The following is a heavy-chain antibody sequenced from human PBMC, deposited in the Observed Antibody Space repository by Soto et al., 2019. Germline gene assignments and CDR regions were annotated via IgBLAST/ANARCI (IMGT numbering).Heavy chain of an antibody. D-gene: IGHD2-8*01. Sequence: VQLLESGGGLVQPGGSLRLSCAASGFTFSSYAMSWVRQAPGKGLEWVSSISVSGGSTYYADSVKGRFTISRDNSKNTLYLQMNSLRAEDTAVYYCAKGGPESESAVYAFDIWGQGTMVTVSS. CDR1: GFTFSSYA. J-gene: IGHJ3*02. V-gene: IGHV3-23*01. CDR2: ISVSGGST. CDR3: AKGGPESESAVYAFDI.